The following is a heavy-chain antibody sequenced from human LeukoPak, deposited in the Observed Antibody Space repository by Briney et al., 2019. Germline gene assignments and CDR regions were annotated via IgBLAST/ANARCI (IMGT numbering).Heavy chain of an antibody. J-gene: IGHJ4*02. Sequence: GGSLRLSCAASGFTFSSYSMDWVRQAPGKGLEWVGLIRGGAFSGVTEYAASVKGRFTVSRDDSKSIAYLQMSSLQTEDTAVYYCSRGGRLPDYWGQGTLVTVSS. D-gene: IGHD1-1*01. V-gene: IGHV3-49*04. CDR1: GFTFSSYS. CDR2: IRGGAFSGVT. CDR3: SRGGRLPDY.